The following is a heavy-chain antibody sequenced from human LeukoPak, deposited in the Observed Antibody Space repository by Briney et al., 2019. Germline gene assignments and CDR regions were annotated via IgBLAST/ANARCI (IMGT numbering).Heavy chain of an antibody. D-gene: IGHD6-19*01. CDR1: GFNLSSHY. CDR3: ARISSDGSGWYHFDC. J-gene: IGHJ4*02. CDR2: IYGGGGT. Sequence: GGSLRLSCAASGFNLSSHYMGWVRQAPGKGLEWVSVIYGGGGTNYGDSVKGRFTISKDNSKNTLYLQMNSLTADDTAVYYCARISSDGSGWYHFDCWGQGTLVTVSS. V-gene: IGHV3-53*01.